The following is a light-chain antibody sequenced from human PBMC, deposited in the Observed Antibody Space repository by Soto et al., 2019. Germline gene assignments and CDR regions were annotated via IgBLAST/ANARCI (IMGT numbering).Light chain of an antibody. CDR1: SSNIGSNT. V-gene: IGLV1-44*01. CDR2: ISN. Sequence: QSVLTQPPSASGTPGQRVTISCSGSSSNIGSNTVDWYQQLPGTAPKLLIYISNQRPSGVPDRFSGSKSGTSASLAISGLQSEDEADYYCATWDDSLNGLVFGGGTKLTVL. CDR3: ATWDDSLNGLV. J-gene: IGLJ2*01.